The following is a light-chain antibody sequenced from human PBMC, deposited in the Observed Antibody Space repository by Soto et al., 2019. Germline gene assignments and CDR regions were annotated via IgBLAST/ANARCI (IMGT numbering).Light chain of an antibody. CDR3: QQYFASSWT. CDR2: AAS. V-gene: IGKV3-20*01. CDR1: QSISSTY. Sequence: EIVLTQSSGTLSLSPGERATLSCRASQSISSTYLAWYRQKSGQAPRLLIYAASSRATGIPDRFSGSGSGTDFTLTISRLEPEDFAVYYCQQYFASSWTFGQGTRVEIK. J-gene: IGKJ1*01.